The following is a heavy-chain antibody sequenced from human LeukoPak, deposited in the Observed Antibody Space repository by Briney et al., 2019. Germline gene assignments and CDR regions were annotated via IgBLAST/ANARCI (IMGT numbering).Heavy chain of an antibody. CDR3: ARGRPYCSSTSCYRGGGYFDY. V-gene: IGHV4-31*03. Sequence: SETLSLTCTVSGGSISSGGYYWSWIRQHPGKGLEWIGYIYYSGSTYYNPSLKSRVTISADTSKNQFSLKLSSVTAADTAVYYCARGRPYCSSTSCYRGGGYFDYWGQGTLVTVSS. CDR1: GGSISSGGYY. J-gene: IGHJ4*02. D-gene: IGHD2-2*02. CDR2: IYYSGST.